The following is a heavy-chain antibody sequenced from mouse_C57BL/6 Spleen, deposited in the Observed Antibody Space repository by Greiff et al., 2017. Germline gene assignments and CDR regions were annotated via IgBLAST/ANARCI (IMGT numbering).Heavy chain of an antibody. CDR1: GFTFSSYA. V-gene: IGHV5-4*01. CDR3: ARGLSPYYGYSYWYFDV. Sequence: EVQRVESGGGLVKPGGSLKLSCAASGFTFSSYAMSWVRQTPEKRLEWVATISDGGSYTYYPDNVKGRFTISRDNAKNNLYLQMSHLKSEDTAMYYCARGLSPYYGYSYWYFDVWGTGTTVTVSS. CDR2: ISDGGSYT. J-gene: IGHJ1*03. D-gene: IGHD2-9*01.